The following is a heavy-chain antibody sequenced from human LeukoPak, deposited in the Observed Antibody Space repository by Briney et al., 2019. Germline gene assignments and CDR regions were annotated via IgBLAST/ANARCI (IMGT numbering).Heavy chain of an antibody. CDR2: IKQDGSEK. CDR3: ARDADTSSFLTFDY. D-gene: IGHD2-2*01. Sequence: GGSLRLSCAASGFTFSSYWMSWVRQAPEKGLEWVANIKQDGSEKYYVDSVKGRFTISRDNAKNSLYLQMNSLRAEDTAVYYCARDADTSSFLTFDYWGQGTLVTVSS. J-gene: IGHJ4*02. CDR1: GFTFSSYW. V-gene: IGHV3-7*01.